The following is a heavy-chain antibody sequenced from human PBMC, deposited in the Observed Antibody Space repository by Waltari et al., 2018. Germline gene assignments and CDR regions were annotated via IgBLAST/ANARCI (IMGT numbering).Heavy chain of an antibody. CDR2: IIPIVSVV. CDR1: GGASRTFA. Sequence: QVQLVQSGTEVQKPGSSVKVACKTFGGASRTFAFNWVRQAPGQGLEWMGGIIPIVSVVHYAQKFQDRVTISADESVNTVYMELSSLTSEDTAVYFCARDKQEGSTLSPMDVWGQGTTVIVSS. J-gene: IGHJ6*02. CDR3: ARDKQEGSTLSPMDV. V-gene: IGHV1-69*01.